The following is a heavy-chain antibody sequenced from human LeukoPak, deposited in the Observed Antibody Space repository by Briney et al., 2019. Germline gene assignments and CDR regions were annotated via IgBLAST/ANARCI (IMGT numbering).Heavy chain of an antibody. CDR2: INTDGSST. J-gene: IGHJ2*01. V-gene: IGHV3-74*01. CDR3: ARAYGDCSGGSCSDWYFDL. D-gene: IGHD2-15*01. Sequence: GGSLRLSCVASGFTFSNYWMHCVRQAPGKGLVWVSRINTDGSSTTYADSVKGRFTISRDNAKSTLYLQMNSLRVDDTAVYYCARAYGDCSGGSCSDWYFDLWGRGTLVTVSS. CDR1: GFTFSNYW.